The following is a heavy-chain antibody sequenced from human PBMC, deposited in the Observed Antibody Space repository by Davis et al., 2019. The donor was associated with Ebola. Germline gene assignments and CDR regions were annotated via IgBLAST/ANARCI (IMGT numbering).Heavy chain of an antibody. D-gene: IGHD2-2*02. CDR3: AREGVVPAALPVLGWFDP. CDR2: ISYDGSNK. V-gene: IGHV3-30*03. Sequence: GGSLRLSCAASGFTFSSYGMHWVRQAPGKGLEWVAVISYDGSNKYYAESVKGRFTISRDNSKNTLYLQMNSLRAEDTAVYYCAREGVVPAALPVLGWFDPWGQGTLVTVSS. J-gene: IGHJ5*02. CDR1: GFTFSSYG.